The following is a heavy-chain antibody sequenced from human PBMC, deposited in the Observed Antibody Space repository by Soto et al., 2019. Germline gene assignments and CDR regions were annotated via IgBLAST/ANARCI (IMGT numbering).Heavy chain of an antibody. CDR2: IYHSGST. Sequence: SETLSLTCAVSGGSISCSNWWSWVRQPPGKGLEWIGEIYHSGSTNYNPSLKSRVTISVDKSKNQFSLKLSSVTAADTAVYYCARVYLYYYDSSGFDPWGQGTLVTVSS. CDR3: ARVYLYYYDSSGFDP. J-gene: IGHJ5*02. CDR1: GGSISCSNW. D-gene: IGHD3-22*01. V-gene: IGHV4-4*02.